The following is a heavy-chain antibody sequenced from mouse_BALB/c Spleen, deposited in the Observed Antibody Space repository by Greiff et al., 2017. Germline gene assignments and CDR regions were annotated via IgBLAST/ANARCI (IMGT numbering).Heavy chain of an antibody. CDR2: ISDGGSYT. Sequence: EVQLVESGGGLVKPGGSLKLSCAASGFTFSDYYMYWVRQTPEKRLEWVATISDGGSYTYYPDSVKGRFTISRDNAKNNLYLQMSSLKSEDTAMYYCARVPYGSSPYYAMDYWGQGTSVTVSS. D-gene: IGHD1-1*01. V-gene: IGHV5-4*02. CDR1: GFTFSDYY. J-gene: IGHJ4*01. CDR3: ARVPYGSSPYYAMDY.